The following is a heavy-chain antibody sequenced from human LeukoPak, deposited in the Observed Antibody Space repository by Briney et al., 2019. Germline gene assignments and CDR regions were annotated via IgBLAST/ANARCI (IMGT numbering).Heavy chain of an antibody. D-gene: IGHD6-19*01. CDR1: GFTFSSYW. V-gene: IGHV3-74*01. CDR2: INSDGSST. CDR3: ASSEAVAGTGNFDY. J-gene: IGHJ4*02. Sequence: GGSLRLSCAASGFTFSSYWMHWVRQAPGKGLVWVSRINSDGSSTSYADSVKGRFTISRDNAKNTLYLQMNSLRAEDTAVYYCASSEAVAGTGNFDYWGQGTLVTVSS.